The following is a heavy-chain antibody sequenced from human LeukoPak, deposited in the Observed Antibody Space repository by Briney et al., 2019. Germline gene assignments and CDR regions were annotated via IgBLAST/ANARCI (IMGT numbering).Heavy chain of an antibody. V-gene: IGHV1-18*01. D-gene: IGHD5-12*01. CDR2: INVRNGNT. J-gene: IGHJ6*02. Sequence: WASVKVSCKASAYTFSSFGISWVRQAPGQGLEWMGWINVRNGNTNYAQRLQGRFTMTRNTSISTAYMELSSLRSDDTAVFYCSRSRWLRSGAMDVWGQGTTVTVSS. CDR3: SRSRWLRSGAMDV. CDR1: AYTFSSFG.